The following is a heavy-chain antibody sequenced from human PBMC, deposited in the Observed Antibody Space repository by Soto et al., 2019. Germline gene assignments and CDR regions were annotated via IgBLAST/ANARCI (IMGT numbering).Heavy chain of an antibody. D-gene: IGHD4-17*01. CDR1: GGSISSGGYY. V-gene: IGHV4-31*03. J-gene: IGHJ4*02. CDR3: ARGLDGRTTRQVDY. CDR2: IYYSGST. Sequence: PSETLSLTCPVSGGSISSGGYYWSWIRQHPGKGLEWIGYIYYSGSTYYNPSLKSRVTISVDTSKNQFSLKLSSVTAADTAVYYCARGLDGRTTRQVDYWGQGTLVTVSS.